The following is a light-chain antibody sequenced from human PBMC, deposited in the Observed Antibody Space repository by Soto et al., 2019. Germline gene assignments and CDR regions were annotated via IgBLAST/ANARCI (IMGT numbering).Light chain of an antibody. CDR3: EQYAGSPRT. J-gene: IGKJ1*01. Sequence: ELVLTQSPGTLSLSPGERDTLSCRASQNLGTLYLAWFQQKSGQAPRLLIYSASRRATGIPDRFTGSGSGTDFTLTINRVEPEDFAVYFCEQYAGSPRTFGQGTKVDIK. CDR2: SAS. V-gene: IGKV3-20*01. CDR1: QNLGTLY.